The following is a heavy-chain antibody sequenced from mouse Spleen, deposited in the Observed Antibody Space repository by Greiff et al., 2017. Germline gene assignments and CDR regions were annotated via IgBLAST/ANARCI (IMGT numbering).Heavy chain of an antibody. CDR3: TRDFSYGIDWYFDV. D-gene: IGHD2-1*01. CDR2: IRNKANNHAT. CDR1: GFTFSDAW. V-gene: IGHV6-6*01. Sequence: EVKLVESGGGLVQPGGSMKLSCAASGFTFSDAWMDWVRQSPEKGLEWVAEIRNKANNHATYYAESVKGRFTISRDDSKSSVYLQMNSLRAEDTGIYYCTRDFSYGIDWYFDVWGAGTTVTVSS. J-gene: IGHJ1*01.